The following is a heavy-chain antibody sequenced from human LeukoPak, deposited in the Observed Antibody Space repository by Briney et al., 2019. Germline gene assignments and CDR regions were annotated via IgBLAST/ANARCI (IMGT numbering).Heavy chain of an antibody. CDR2: VYTRGNT. D-gene: IGHD5/OR15-5a*01. J-gene: IGHJ3*01. CDR3: ARGHQGSTPHDAFDV. V-gene: IGHV4-4*07. Sequence: SETLSLTCSVSGGSISSHYWSWIRQPAGGGLEWIGRVYTRGNTDYNPSLKSRLMMSVDMSKNQFSLSLRSVTAADTAVYSCARGHQGSTPHDAFDVWGPGTMVTVSS. CDR1: GGSISSHY.